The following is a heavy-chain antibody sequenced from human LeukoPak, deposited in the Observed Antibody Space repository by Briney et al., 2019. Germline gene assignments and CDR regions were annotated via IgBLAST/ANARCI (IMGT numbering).Heavy chain of an antibody. CDR1: GFTFSSYS. CDR3: ARAHPLRRYFDY. V-gene: IGHV3-21*01. Sequence: PGGSLRLSCAASGFTFSSYSMNWVRQAPGKGLEWVSSISSSSSYIYYADSVKGRFTISRDNAKNSLYLQMNSLRAEDTAVYYCARAHPLRRYFDYWGQGTLVTVS. J-gene: IGHJ4*02. D-gene: IGHD3-9*01. CDR2: ISSSSSYI.